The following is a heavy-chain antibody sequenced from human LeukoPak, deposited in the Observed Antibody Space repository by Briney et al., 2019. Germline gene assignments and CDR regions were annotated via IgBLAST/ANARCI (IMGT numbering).Heavy chain of an antibody. CDR3: ARESYGSGTFTDH. V-gene: IGHV4-31*03. CDR1: GGSISSGGYY. Sequence: SETLSLTCTVSGGSISSGGYYWSWIRQHPGKGLEWIGYIYYTGSSYCNPSLKSRVTISVDTSENQFSLKLSSVTAADTAVYYCARESYGSGTFTDHWGQGTLVTVSS. CDR2: IYYTGSS. J-gene: IGHJ4*02. D-gene: IGHD3-10*01.